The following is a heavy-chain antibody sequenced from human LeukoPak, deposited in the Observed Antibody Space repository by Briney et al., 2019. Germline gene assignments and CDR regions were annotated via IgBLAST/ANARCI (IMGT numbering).Heavy chain of an antibody. CDR2: IYYSGST. Sequence: SETLSLTCTVSGESISGFYWTWIRQPPGKGLEWIGYIYYSGSTNYNPSLKSRVTISVDTSKNQFSLKLSSVTATDTAVYYCARGVVIAPQTFDYWGQGTLVTVSS. CDR3: ARGVVIAPQTFDY. V-gene: IGHV4-59*01. CDR1: GESISGFY. D-gene: IGHD2-21*01. J-gene: IGHJ4*02.